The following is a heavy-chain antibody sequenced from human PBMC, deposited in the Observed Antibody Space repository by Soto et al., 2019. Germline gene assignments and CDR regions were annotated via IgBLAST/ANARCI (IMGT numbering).Heavy chain of an antibody. CDR2: ISAYNGNT. CDR3: ARDFEGSYGYDYYYGMDV. Sequence: RASVKVSCKASGYTFTSYGISWVRQAPGQGLEWMGWISAYNGNTNYAQKLQGRVTMTTDTSTSTAYMELRSLRSDDTAVYYCARDFEGSYGYDYYYGMDVWGQGTTVTVSS. J-gene: IGHJ6*02. V-gene: IGHV1-18*01. CDR1: GYTFTSYG. D-gene: IGHD3-16*01.